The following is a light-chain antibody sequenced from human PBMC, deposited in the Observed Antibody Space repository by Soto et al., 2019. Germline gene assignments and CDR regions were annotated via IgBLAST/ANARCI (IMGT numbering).Light chain of an antibody. CDR3: QQYYSYPQA. CDR1: QGISSY. Sequence: AIRMTQSPSSLSASTGDRVSITCGASQGISSYLAWYQQKPGKAPKLLIYAASTLQSGVPSRFSGSGSGTDFTLTISCLQSEDFATYYCQQYYSYPQAFGQGTKVDI. CDR2: AAS. V-gene: IGKV1-8*01. J-gene: IGKJ1*01.